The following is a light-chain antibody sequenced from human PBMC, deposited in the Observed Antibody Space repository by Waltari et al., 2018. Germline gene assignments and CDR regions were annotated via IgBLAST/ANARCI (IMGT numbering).Light chain of an antibody. V-gene: IGLV2-14*01. CDR3: SSYTSSSVV. CDR1: RSDDGGYHY. J-gene: IGLJ2*01. Sequence: QSALTQPAPVSGSPGQSVTISCTGPRSDDGGYHYVSWYPQHPGKAPNLMICDVSKRPSGVCIRVSVSKSGNSASLTISGLQAEDEADYYCSSYTSSSVVFGGGTKLTVL. CDR2: DVS.